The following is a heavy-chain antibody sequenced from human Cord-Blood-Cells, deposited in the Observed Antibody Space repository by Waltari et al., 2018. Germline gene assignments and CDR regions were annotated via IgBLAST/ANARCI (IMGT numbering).Heavy chain of an antibody. CDR3: ARQALTGDVGWFDP. Sequence: EVQLVQSGAEVKKPGESLKISCKGSGYSFTSYWTGWVRQMPGKGLEWMGLIYPGDSATRYSPSFQDQVTISADKAISTAYLQWISLKASDTAMYYCARQALTGDVGWFDPWGQGTLVTVSS. J-gene: IGHJ5*02. V-gene: IGHV5-51*01. D-gene: IGHD7-27*01. CDR1: GYSFTSYW. CDR2: IYPGDSAT.